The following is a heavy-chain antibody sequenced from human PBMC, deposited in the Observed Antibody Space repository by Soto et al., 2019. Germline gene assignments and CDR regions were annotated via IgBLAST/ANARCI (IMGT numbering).Heavy chain of an antibody. V-gene: IGHV3-30*03. CDR3: AYSYRSKNAFDI. D-gene: IGHD6-13*01. CDR2: ISYDGSNK. CDR1: GFTFSSYG. J-gene: IGHJ3*02. Sequence: QVQLVESGGGVVQPGRSLRLSCAASGFTFSSYGMHWVRQAPGKGLEWVAVISYDGSNKYYADSVKGRFTISRDNSQNTLYRQMNSLRAEDTAVDYCAYSYRSKNAFDIWGQGTMVTVSS.